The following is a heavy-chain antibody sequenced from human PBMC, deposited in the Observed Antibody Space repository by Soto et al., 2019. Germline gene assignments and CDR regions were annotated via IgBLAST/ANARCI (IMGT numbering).Heavy chain of an antibody. CDR1: GFSLSTSGVG. D-gene: IGHD3-10*01. V-gene: IGHV2-5*02. CDR3: AHKADYDYGSGSYPTRFDP. Sequence: QITLKESGPTLVKPTQTLTLTCVFSGFSLSTSGVGVGWIRQPPGKALEWLALIYWDDDKRYSPSLKSRLTIPQDTSKNQVVLTMTNMDPVDTATYYCAHKADYDYGSGSYPTRFDPWGQGTLVTVSS. J-gene: IGHJ5*02. CDR2: IYWDDDK.